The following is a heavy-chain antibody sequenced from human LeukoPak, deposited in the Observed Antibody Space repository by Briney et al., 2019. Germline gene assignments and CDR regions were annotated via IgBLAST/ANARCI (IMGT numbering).Heavy chain of an antibody. V-gene: IGHV3-30-3*01. CDR1: GFTFSSYA. CDR3: ARGPTVTTHLDY. Sequence: PGGSLRLSCAASGFTFSSYAMHWVRQAPGKGLEWVAVISYDGSNKYYADSVKGRFTISRDNSKNTLYLQMNSLRAEDTAVYYCARGPTVTTHLDYWGQGTLVTVSS. CDR2: ISYDGSNK. J-gene: IGHJ4*02. D-gene: IGHD4-17*01.